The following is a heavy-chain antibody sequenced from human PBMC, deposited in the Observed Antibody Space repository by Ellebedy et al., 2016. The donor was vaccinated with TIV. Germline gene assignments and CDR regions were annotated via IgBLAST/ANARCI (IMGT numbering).Heavy chain of an antibody. J-gene: IGHJ4*02. Sequence: SETLSLTXTVSGGSISSGGYYWSWIRQHPGKGLEWIGSIYHSGSTYYNPSLKSRVTISVDKSKNQFSLKLSSVTAADTAVYYCARVYGYSGYDLMYYFDYWGQGTLVTVSS. D-gene: IGHD5-12*01. CDR1: GGSISSGGYY. CDR3: ARVYGYSGYDLMYYFDY. CDR2: IYHSGST. V-gene: IGHV4-39*07.